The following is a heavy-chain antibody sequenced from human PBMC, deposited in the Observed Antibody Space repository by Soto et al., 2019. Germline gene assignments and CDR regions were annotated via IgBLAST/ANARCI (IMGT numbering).Heavy chain of an antibody. Sequence: PGGSLRLSCAASGFTFSSYGMHWVRQAPGKGLEWVAVIWYDGSNKYYADSVKGRFTISRDNSKNTLYLQMNSLRAEDTAVYYCARDRGYSGYDTYYYDSSGYPTKVDHHDAFDIWGQGTMVTV. V-gene: IGHV3-33*01. D-gene: IGHD3-22*01. CDR2: IWYDGSNK. J-gene: IGHJ3*02. CDR3: ARDRGYSGYDTYYYDSSGYPTKVDHHDAFDI. CDR1: GFTFSSYG.